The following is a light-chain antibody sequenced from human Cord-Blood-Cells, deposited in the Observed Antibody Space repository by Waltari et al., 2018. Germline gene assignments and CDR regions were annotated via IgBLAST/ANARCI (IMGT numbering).Light chain of an antibody. CDR2: GAS. V-gene: IGKV3-15*01. CDR3: QQYNNWPPVT. CDR1: QSVSSN. J-gene: IGKJ1*01. Sequence: EIVMTQSPATLSVSPGERATLSCRASQSVSSNLAWYQQKPGQAPRLLIYGASTRATGITARFSSSGSGTEFTLTISSLQSEDFAVYYCQQYNNWPPVTFGQGTKVEIK.